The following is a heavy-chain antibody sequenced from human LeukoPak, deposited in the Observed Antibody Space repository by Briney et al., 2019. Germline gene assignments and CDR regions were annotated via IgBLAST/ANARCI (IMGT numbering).Heavy chain of an antibody. CDR1: GFTFSSYE. CDR3: ANQPPRQWSLSDYYGMDV. J-gene: IGHJ6*02. Sequence: PGGSLRLSCAASGFTFSSYEMNWVRQAPGKGLEWISYISSSGSTIYYADSVKGRFTISRDNSKNTLYLQMNSLRAEDTAVYYCANQPPRQWSLSDYYGMDVWGQGTTVTVSS. CDR2: ISSSGSTI. V-gene: IGHV3-48*03. D-gene: IGHD3-3*01.